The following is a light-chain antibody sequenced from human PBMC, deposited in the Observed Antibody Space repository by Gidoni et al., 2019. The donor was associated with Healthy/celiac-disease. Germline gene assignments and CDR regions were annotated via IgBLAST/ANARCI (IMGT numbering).Light chain of an antibody. CDR3: MQALQTPCT. Sequence: DIVMTQSPLSLPVTPGEPASISCRSSQSLLHSNGYNYLDWYLQKPGQSPQLLIYLGSTRASGVPDRFSGSGSGTDFTLKTSRVEAEDVGVYYCMQALQTPCTFGPGTKVDIK. J-gene: IGKJ3*01. CDR1: QSLLHSNGYNY. V-gene: IGKV2-28*01. CDR2: LGS.